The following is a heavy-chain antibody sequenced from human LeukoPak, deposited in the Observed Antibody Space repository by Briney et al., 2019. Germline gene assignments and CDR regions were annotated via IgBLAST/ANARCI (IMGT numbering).Heavy chain of an antibody. V-gene: IGHV3-23*01. CDR3: AKSGLSRFDY. CDR1: GFSFSTYG. Sequence: GGSLRLSCAGSGFSFSTYGMTWVRQAPGKGLEWVSAFSGSGGSTYYADSVKGRFTISRDNSKNTLYLQMNSLRAEDTAIYYCAKSGLSRFDYWGQGTLVTVSS. J-gene: IGHJ4*02. D-gene: IGHD4/OR15-4a*01. CDR2: FSGSGGST.